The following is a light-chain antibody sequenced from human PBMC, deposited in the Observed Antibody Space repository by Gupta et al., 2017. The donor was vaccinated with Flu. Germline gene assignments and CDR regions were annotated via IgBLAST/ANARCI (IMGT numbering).Light chain of an antibody. V-gene: IGLV2-23*01. CDR2: DGN. Sequence: QSALTQPASVSGSPGQSITISCTGTSSDVGSYNLVSWYQQHQGKAPKLIIYDGNKRPSGVSNRFSGSKSGNTASLTISGLQAEDEANYYCCSYAVQGVFGGGTKLTVL. CDR3: CSYAVQGV. CDR1: SSDVGSYNL. J-gene: IGLJ3*02.